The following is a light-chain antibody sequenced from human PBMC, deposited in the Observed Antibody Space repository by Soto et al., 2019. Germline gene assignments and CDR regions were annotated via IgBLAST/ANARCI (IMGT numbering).Light chain of an antibody. J-gene: IGLJ3*02. CDR2: GDS. CDR1: TSNIGAGYD. CDR3: QSYDSSRGGWV. Sequence: QSVLTQPPSVSGAPGQRVTISCSGSTSNIGAGYDVHWYQQLPGTAPKLLIYGDSNRPSGVPDRFSGSKSGTSASLATTGLQAEDETDYYCQSYDSSRGGWVFGGGTKVTVL. V-gene: IGLV1-40*01.